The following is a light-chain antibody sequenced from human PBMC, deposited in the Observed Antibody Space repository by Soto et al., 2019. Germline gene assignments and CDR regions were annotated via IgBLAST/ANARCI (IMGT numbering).Light chain of an antibody. J-gene: IGKJ2*01. Sequence: EVVMTQSPVTLSVSPWERATLSCRASQSVGGDLAWYQQTPGQTPRLLIYGAVTRATGVAARFSGAGSGTEFTRTVDSLQSEDVAIYYCQQYNAWPRTFGQGTKLEI. CDR3: QQYNAWPRT. CDR1: QSVGGD. CDR2: GAV. V-gene: IGKV3-15*01.